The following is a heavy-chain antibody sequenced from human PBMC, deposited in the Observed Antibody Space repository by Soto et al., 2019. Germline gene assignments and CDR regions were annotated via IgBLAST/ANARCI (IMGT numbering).Heavy chain of an antibody. CDR3: ACSITMVRGVISWFDP. V-gene: IGHV4-34*01. CDR1: GGSFSGYY. CDR2: INHSGST. Sequence: PSETLSLTCAVYGGSFSGYYWSWIRQPPGKGLEWIGEINHSGSTNYNPSLKSRVTISVDTSKNQFSLKLSSATAADTAVYYCACSITMVRGVISWFDPWGQGTLVTVSS. D-gene: IGHD3-10*01. J-gene: IGHJ5*02.